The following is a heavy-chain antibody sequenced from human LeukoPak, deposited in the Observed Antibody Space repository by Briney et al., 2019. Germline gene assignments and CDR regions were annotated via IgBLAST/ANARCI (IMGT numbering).Heavy chain of an antibody. D-gene: IGHD3-9*01. V-gene: IGHV3-74*01. J-gene: IGHJ4*02. CDR2: IEGDGSGT. Sequence: GGSLRLSCAASGFTFSTYRMHWVRQAPGKGLLWVSRIEGDGSGTTYADSVKGRFTISRDNAKSTLYLQMNSLRDEDTAVYYCVTGLDSRGNSWGLGTLVTVSS. CDR1: GFTFSTYR. CDR3: VTGLDSRGNS.